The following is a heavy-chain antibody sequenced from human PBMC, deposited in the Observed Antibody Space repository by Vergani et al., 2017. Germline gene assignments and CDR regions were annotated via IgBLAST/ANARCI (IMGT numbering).Heavy chain of an antibody. CDR3: VRGGTFDWLST. D-gene: IGHD3-9*01. V-gene: IGHV1-2*02. Sequence: QVQLVQSGAEVKKPGAAVKVSCKASGYYFTDNYLHWVRQAPGQGLEWMGRITPQNGGTQYAEKFKGRVTMTRETSITTAYMELTSLTSDDTAVYDCVRGGTFDWLSTGGQGTLVTVSS. CDR1: GYYFTDNY. J-gene: IGHJ4*02. CDR2: ITPQNGGT.